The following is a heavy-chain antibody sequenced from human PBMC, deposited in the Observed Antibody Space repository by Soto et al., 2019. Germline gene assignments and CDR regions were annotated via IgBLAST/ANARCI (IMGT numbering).Heavy chain of an antibody. CDR2: TRNKANSYTT. D-gene: IGHD3-16*02. CDR3: ARETVRYDHVWGSYRYTPGTFDY. V-gene: IGHV3-72*01. CDR1: GFTFSDHY. Sequence: GGSLRLSCAASGFTFSDHYMDWVRQAPGKGLEWVGRTRNKANSYTTEYAASVKGRFTISRDDSKNSLYLQMNSLKTEDTAVYYCARETVRYDHVWGSYRYTPGTFDYWGQGTLVTVSS. J-gene: IGHJ4*02.